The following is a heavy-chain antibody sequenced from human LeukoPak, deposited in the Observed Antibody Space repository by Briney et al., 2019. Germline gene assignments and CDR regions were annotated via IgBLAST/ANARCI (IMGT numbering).Heavy chain of an antibody. CDR2: FDPEDGET. CDR3: ATEIAVAGIRGFDY. J-gene: IGHJ4*02. Sequence: ASVTVSCTVSGYTLTELSMHWVRQAPGKGLEWMGGFDPEDGETIYAQKFQGRVTMTEDTSTDAAYMELSSLRSEGTAVYYCATEIAVAGIRGFDYWGQGTLVTVSS. D-gene: IGHD6-19*01. V-gene: IGHV1-24*01. CDR1: GYTLTELS.